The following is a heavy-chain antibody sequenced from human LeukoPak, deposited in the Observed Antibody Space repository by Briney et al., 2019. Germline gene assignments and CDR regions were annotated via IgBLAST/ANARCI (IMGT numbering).Heavy chain of an antibody. CDR2: ISGSGGST. V-gene: IGHV3-23*01. J-gene: IGHJ4*02. D-gene: IGHD1-26*01. CDR3: ATRWETDV. Sequence: GGSLRLSCAASGFTFSSYEMNWVRQAPGKGLEWVSAISGSGGSTYYADSVTGRFTTSRDNSKNTLYLQMNSLRAEDTAVYYCATRWETDVWGQGTLVTVSS. CDR1: GFTFSSYE.